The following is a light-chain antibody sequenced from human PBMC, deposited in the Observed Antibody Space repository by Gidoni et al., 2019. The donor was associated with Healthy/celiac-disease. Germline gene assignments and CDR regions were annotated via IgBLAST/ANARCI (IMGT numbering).Light chain of an antibody. J-gene: IGKJ4*01. CDR2: PAS. CDR3: QQLKTYPLT. V-gene: IGKV1-9*01. Sequence: DIPLIQSPSFLSASVGDRVTITCRASQGISSYLAWFQQKPGKAPKLLIYPASTLLSGVPSRFSGSGFGTEFTLTISSLQPEDFATYDCQQLKTYPLTFGGGTKVEIK. CDR1: QGISSY.